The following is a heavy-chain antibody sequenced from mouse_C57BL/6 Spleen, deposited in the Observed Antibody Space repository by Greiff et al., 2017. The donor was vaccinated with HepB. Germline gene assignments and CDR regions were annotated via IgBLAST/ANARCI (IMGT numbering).Heavy chain of an antibody. V-gene: IGHV2-2*01. CDR3: ARRGFYKGYYYTMEY. CDR2: LWSGGST. CDR1: GFSLTSYG. J-gene: IGHJ4*01. Sequence: QVQLKESGPGLVQPSQSLSITCTVSGFSLTSYGVHWVRQSPGKGLEWLGVLWSGGSTDYNAAFISRLSISKDNSKSQVFFKMNSLQADNTAIYYCARRGFYKGYYYTMEYWGQGTSVTVSS. D-gene: IGHD2-1*01.